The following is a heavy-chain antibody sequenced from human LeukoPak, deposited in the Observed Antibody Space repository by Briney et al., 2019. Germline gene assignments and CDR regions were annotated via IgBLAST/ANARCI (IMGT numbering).Heavy chain of an antibody. V-gene: IGHV1-18*04. CDR1: GYTFTSYG. CDR2: ISAGNGNT. D-gene: IGHD7-27*01. CDR3: ARRSDWGSWYFDY. J-gene: IGHJ4*02. Sequence: ASVKVSCKASGYTFTSYGISWVRQAPGQGLEWMGWISAGNGNTKYSQKFQGRVTITRDTSASTAYMELSSLRSEDTAVYYCARRSDWGSWYFDYWGQGTLVTVSS.